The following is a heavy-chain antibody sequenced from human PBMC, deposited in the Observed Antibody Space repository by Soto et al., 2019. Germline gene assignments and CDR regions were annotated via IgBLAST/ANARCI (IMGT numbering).Heavy chain of an antibody. CDR3: AREGRGYCSGGSCHTSNWFDP. CDR2: IYYSGST. V-gene: IGHV4-61*01. CDR1: GGSVSSGSYY. D-gene: IGHD2-15*01. J-gene: IGHJ5*02. Sequence: SETLSLTCTVSGGSVSSGSYYWSWIRQPPGKGLEWIGYIYYSGSTNYNPSLKSRVTISVDTSKNQFSLKLSSVTAADTAVYYCAREGRGYCSGGSCHTSNWFDPWGQGTPVTVSS.